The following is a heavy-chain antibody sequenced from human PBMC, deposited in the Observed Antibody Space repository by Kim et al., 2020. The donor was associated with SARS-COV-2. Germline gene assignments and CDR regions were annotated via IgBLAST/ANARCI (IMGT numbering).Heavy chain of an antibody. D-gene: IGHD4-17*01. V-gene: IGHV4-34*01. J-gene: IGHJ4*02. CDR3: ASSTVTRYFDY. CDR1: GGSFSGYY. Sequence: SETLSLTCAVYGGSFSGYYWSWIRQPPGKGLEWIGEINHSGSTNYNPSLKSRVTISVDTSKNQFSLKLSSVTAADTAVYYCASSTVTRYFDYWGKGTLVT. CDR2: INHSGST.